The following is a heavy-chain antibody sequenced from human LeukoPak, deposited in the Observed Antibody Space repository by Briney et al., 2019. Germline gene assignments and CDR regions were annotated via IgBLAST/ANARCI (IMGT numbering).Heavy chain of an antibody. CDR2: IRQDGSEE. J-gene: IGHJ4*02. CDR3: ARDSYWYPVDY. CDR1: GFSFSSYY. V-gene: IGHV3-7*01. Sequence: PGGSLRLSCAASGFSFSSYYMTWVRQAPGKGLERVANIRQDGSEENYADSVKGRFTISRDNAKNSLYLQINSLRAEDTAVYYCARDSYWYPVDYWGQGTLVTVSS. D-gene: IGHD1-26*01.